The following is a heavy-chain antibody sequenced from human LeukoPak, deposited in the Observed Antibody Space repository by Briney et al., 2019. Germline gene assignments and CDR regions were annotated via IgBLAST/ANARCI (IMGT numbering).Heavy chain of an antibody. J-gene: IGHJ4*02. CDR3: ASRSGGDY. D-gene: IGHD3-10*01. V-gene: IGHV4-59*08. Sequence: SETLSLTCTVSGGSISSYYWSWIRQPPGKGLEWIGYIYYSGSTNYNPSLKSRVTISVDSSRNQFSLNLNSVTAADTAVYYCASRSGGDYWGQGTLVTVSS. CDR2: IYYSGST. CDR1: GGSISSYY.